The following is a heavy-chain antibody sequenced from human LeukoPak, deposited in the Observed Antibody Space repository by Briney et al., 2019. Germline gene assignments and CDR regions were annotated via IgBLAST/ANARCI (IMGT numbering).Heavy chain of an antibody. J-gene: IGHJ4*02. CDR3: AKDYNYIIDY. V-gene: IGHV1-18*01. CDR2: ISAVNGDI. Sequence: ASVKVSCKASGYTFRSSGISWVRQAPGQGLEWKGWISAVNGDINYAQNFQGRVTMTTDTSTSTAYMELRSLTSDDTAVYYCAKDYNYIIDYWGQGTLVTVSS. D-gene: IGHD5-24*01. CDR1: GYTFRSSG.